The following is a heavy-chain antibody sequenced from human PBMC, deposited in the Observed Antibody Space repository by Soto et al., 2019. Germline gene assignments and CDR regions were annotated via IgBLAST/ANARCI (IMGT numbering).Heavy chain of an antibody. V-gene: IGHV4-59*01. CDR1: GGSISSYY. J-gene: IGHJ4*02. CDR3: ARERGTVGDFDY. CDR2: IYYSGST. Sequence: KASETLSLTCTVSGGSISSYYWSWIRQPPGKGLEWIGYIYYSGSTNYNPSLKSRVTISVDTSKNQFSLKLSSVTAADTAVYYCARERGTVGDFDYWGQGTLVTVSS. D-gene: IGHD3-16*01.